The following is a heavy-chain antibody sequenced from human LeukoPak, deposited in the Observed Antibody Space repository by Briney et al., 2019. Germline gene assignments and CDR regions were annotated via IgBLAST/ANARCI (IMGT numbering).Heavy chain of an antibody. CDR2: ISGSGGST. V-gene: IGHV3-23*01. Sequence: GGSLRLSCAASGFTFSSYAMSWVRQAPGKGLEWVSAISGSGGSTYYADSVKGRFTISRDNSKNTLYMQMNSLRDEDTAVYYCAKDHGYCSSTSCYPSENYWGQGTLVTVSS. CDR1: GFTFSSYA. J-gene: IGHJ4*02. CDR3: AKDHGYCSSTSCYPSENY. D-gene: IGHD2-2*01.